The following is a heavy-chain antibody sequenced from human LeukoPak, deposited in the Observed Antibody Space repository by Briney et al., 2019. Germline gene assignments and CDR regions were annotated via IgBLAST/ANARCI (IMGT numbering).Heavy chain of an antibody. Sequence: PGGSLRLSCAASGFTFDDYAMHWVRQAPGKGLEWVSGISWNSGSIGYADSVKGRFTISRDNAKNSLYLQMNSLRAEDTALYYCAKTYYYDSSGYQDAFDIWGQGTMVTVSS. D-gene: IGHD3-22*01. J-gene: IGHJ3*02. CDR1: GFTFDDYA. CDR2: ISWNSGSI. CDR3: AKTYYYDSSGYQDAFDI. V-gene: IGHV3-9*01.